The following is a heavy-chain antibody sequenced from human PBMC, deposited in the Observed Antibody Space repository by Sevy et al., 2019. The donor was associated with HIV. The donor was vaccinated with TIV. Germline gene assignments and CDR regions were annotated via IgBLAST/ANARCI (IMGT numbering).Heavy chain of an antibody. J-gene: IGHJ4*02. CDR1: GFTFSNAW. Sequence: GGSLRLSCAASGFTFSNAWMSWVRQAPGKGLEWVGRIKIKTDGGITDYAAPVKGRFTISRDDSKNTLYLQMNSLKTEDTAVYYCTTDYDYIWGSYRYPENYVDYWGQGTLVTVSS. CDR2: IKIKTDGGIT. CDR3: TTDYDYIWGSYRYPENYVDY. V-gene: IGHV3-15*01. D-gene: IGHD3-16*02.